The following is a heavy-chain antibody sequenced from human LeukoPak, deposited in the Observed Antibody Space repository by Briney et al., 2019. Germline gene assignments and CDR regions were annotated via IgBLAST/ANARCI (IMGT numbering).Heavy chain of an antibody. CDR1: GGSISSSSYY. D-gene: IGHD4-23*01. CDR2: IYYSGST. J-gene: IGHJ3*02. Sequence: PSETLSLTCTVSGGSISSSSYYWGWIRQPPGKGLEWIGSIYYSGSTYYNPSLKSRVTISVDTSNNQFSLKLSSVTTADTAVYYCARVGYGGNPGDAFDIWGQGTMVTVSS. CDR3: ARVGYGGNPGDAFDI. V-gene: IGHV4-39*07.